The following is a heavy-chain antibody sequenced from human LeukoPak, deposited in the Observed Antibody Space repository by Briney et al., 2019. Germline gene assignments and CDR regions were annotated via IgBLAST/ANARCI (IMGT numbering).Heavy chain of an antibody. CDR3: ARQYCSSTSCYAGRYYYYGMDV. CDR2: IYWNGGST. Sequence: GGSLRLSCAASGFTFDVYGMSWVRQAPGKGLEWVSGIYWNGGSTGYADSERGRFTFSRDNAKNSLYMQMNSLRAEDTALYHCARQYCSSTSCYAGRYYYYGMDVWGQGTTVTVSS. V-gene: IGHV3-20*01. J-gene: IGHJ6*02. CDR1: GFTFDVYG. D-gene: IGHD2-2*01.